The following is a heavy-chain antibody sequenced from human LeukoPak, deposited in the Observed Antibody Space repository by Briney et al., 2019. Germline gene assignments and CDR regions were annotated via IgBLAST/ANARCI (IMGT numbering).Heavy chain of an antibody. D-gene: IGHD5-12*01. CDR1: GGSFSGYY. Sequence: PSETLSLTCAVYGGSFSGYYWSWIRQPPGKGLEWIGEINHSGSTNYNPSLKSRVTISVDTSKNQFSLKLSSVTAADTAVYYCARDIPYGLSYFDYWGQGTLVTVSS. CDR2: INHSGST. CDR3: ARDIPYGLSYFDY. V-gene: IGHV4-34*01. J-gene: IGHJ4*02.